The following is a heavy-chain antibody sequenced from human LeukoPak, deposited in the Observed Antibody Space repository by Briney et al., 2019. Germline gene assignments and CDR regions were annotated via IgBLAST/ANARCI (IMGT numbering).Heavy chain of an antibody. CDR3: ARHPLWQPDNNWFDP. CDR1: GGSISSYY. D-gene: IGHD3-16*01. V-gene: IGHV4-59*01. J-gene: IGHJ5*02. Sequence: SETLSLTCTVSGGSISSYYWSWIRQPPGKGLEWIGYIYYSGSTTYNPSLKSRVTISVDTSKNQFSLKLSSVTAADTAVYYCARHPLWQPDNNWFDPWGQGTLVTVSS. CDR2: IYYSGST.